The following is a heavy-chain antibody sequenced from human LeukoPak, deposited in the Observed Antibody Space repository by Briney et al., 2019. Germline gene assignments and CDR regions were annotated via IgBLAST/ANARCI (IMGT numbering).Heavy chain of an antibody. J-gene: IGHJ3*02. CDR2: FDPEDGET. CDR1: GYTLTELS. CDR3: ATATPVTTFAFDI. D-gene: IGHD4-17*01. V-gene: IGHV1-24*01. Sequence: GASVKVSCKVSGYTLTELSMHWVRQAPGKGLEWMGGFDPEDGETIYAQEFQGRVTMTEDTSTDTAYMELSSLRSEDTAVYYCATATPVTTFAFDIWGQGTMVTVSS.